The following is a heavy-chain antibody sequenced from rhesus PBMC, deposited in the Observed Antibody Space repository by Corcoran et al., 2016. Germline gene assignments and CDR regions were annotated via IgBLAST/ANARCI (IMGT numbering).Heavy chain of an antibody. CDR1: GASIRRYW. D-gene: IGHD4-29*01. J-gene: IGHJ4*01. CDR2: NNGNSGTT. CDR3: ARDQLAGNY. Sequence: QVQLQESGPGLVKPSETLSLTCAVSGASIRRYWWSWIRQPPGKGLEGIGENNGNSGTTYCNPSRKVRVTISKGAAKSKCSLKLSSGTAADTAVYYCARDQLAGNYGGQGVLVTVSS. V-gene: IGHV4-80*01.